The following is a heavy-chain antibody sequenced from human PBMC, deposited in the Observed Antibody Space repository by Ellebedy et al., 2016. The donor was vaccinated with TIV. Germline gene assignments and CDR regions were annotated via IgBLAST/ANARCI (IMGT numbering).Heavy chain of an antibody. CDR1: GFTFSSYW. CDR2: IKQDGSEK. Sequence: GGSLRLSXAASGFTFSSYWMSWVRQAPGKGLEWVANIKQDGSEKYYVDSVKGRFTISRDNAKNSLYLQMNSLRAEDTAVYYCARSDYYGSGSRGYYYYGMDVWGQGTTVTVSS. D-gene: IGHD3-10*01. J-gene: IGHJ6*02. CDR3: ARSDYYGSGSRGYYYYGMDV. V-gene: IGHV3-7*01.